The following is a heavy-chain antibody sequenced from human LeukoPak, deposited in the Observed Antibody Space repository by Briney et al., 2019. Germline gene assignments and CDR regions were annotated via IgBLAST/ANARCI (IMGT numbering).Heavy chain of an antibody. Sequence: GASVTVSCKASGGAFISYAISWVRQAPGQGLEWMGRINVILDTANYAQKFQGRVTITADISTSTSYMELSSLRSEDTAVYYCARDQGIGDASDIWGQGTMVTVSS. CDR3: ARDQGIGDASDI. CDR1: GGAFISYA. CDR2: INVILDTA. J-gene: IGHJ3*02. V-gene: IGHV1-69*04.